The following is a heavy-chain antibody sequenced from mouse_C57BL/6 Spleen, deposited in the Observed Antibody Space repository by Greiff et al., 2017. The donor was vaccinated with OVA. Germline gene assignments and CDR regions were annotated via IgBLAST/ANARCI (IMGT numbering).Heavy chain of an antibody. CDR1: GYTFTDYY. D-gene: IGHD2-4*01. V-gene: IGHV1-26*01. J-gene: IGHJ2*01. CDR2: INPNNGGT. CDR3: ARRGYDYDNFDY. Sequence: VQLQQSGPELVKPGASVKISCKASGYTFTDYYMNWVKQSHGKSLEWIGDINPNNGGTSYNQKFKGKATLTVDKSSSTAYMELRSLTSEDSAVYYCARRGYDYDNFDYWGQGTTLTVSS.